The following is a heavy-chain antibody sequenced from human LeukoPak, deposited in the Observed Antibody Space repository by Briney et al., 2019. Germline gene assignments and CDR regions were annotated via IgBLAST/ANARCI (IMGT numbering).Heavy chain of an antibody. Sequence: GGSLRLSCAASGFTFSSYGMRWGRQGLGRGLEWVSAISGSGGRTYSAESVKGRFTISRDNSKNTLYLQMNSLRAEDTAVYYCAKANERALASYFDYWGQGTLVTVSS. V-gene: IGHV3-23*01. CDR1: GFTFSSYG. CDR3: AKANERALASYFDY. J-gene: IGHJ4*02. CDR2: ISGSGGRT. D-gene: IGHD1-1*01.